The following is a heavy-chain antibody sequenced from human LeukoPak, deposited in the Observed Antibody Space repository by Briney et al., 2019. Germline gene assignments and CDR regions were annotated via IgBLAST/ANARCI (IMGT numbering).Heavy chain of an antibody. V-gene: IGHV1-2*02. Sequence: ASAKVSCKASGYTFTGYYMHWVRQAPGQGLEWMGWINPNSGGTNYAQKFQGRVTMTRDTSISTAYLQWSSLKASDTAMYYCARRAIGAARTGIDHWGQGTLVTVSS. CDR2: INPNSGGT. CDR3: ARRAIGAARTGIDH. J-gene: IGHJ4*02. CDR1: GYTFTGYY. D-gene: IGHD6-13*01.